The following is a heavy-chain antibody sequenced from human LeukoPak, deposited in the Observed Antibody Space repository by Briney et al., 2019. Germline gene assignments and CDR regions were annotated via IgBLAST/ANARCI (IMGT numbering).Heavy chain of an antibody. J-gene: IGHJ4*02. V-gene: IGHV4-34*01. CDR3: ARARIAVAGTLFGY. CDR2: INRSGST. CDR1: GGSFSGYY. D-gene: IGHD6-19*01. Sequence: SETLSLTCAVYGGSFSGYYWSWIRQPPGKGLEWIGEINRSGSTNYNPSLKSRVTISVDTSKNQFSLKLSSVTAADTAVYYCARARIAVAGTLFGYWGQGTLVTVSS.